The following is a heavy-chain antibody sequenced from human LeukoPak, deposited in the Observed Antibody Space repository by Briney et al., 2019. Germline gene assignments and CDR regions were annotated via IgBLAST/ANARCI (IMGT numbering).Heavy chain of an antibody. CDR3: ATGDPRRELWLYY. Sequence: GGSLRLSCAASGFTFSDYYTSWIRQAPGKGLEWVSYISSSGSTIYYADSVKGRFTISRDNAKNSLYLQMNSLRAEDTAVYYCATGDPRRELWLYYWGQGTLVTVSS. CDR2: ISSSGSTI. CDR1: GFTFSDYY. J-gene: IGHJ4*02. V-gene: IGHV3-11*01. D-gene: IGHD5-18*01.